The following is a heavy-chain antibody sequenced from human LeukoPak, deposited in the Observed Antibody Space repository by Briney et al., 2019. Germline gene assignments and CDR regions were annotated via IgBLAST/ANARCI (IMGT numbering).Heavy chain of an antibody. D-gene: IGHD2-2*01. V-gene: IGHV4-38-2*01. J-gene: IGHJ5*02. CDR2: IYHSGST. CDR3: ARHQGYCSSTSCYNRFDP. CDR1: GYSISSGYY. Sequence: PSETLSLTCAVSGYSISSGYYWGWIRQPPGKGLEWIGSIYHSGSTYYNPSLKSRVTIPVDTSKNQFSLKLSSVTAADTAVYYCARHQGYCSSTSCYNRFDPWGQGTLVTVSS.